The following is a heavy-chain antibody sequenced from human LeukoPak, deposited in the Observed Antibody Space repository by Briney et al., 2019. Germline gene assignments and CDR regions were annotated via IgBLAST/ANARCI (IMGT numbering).Heavy chain of an antibody. Sequence: GGSLRLSCAASGFTFNDYAMHWVRQAPGKGLEWVSGITWNSGVIRYADSVKGRFTVSRANAMHSLYLEMNSLRVEDTAFYFCVKDRTYDSTGSYFDYWGQGTLVAVSS. J-gene: IGHJ4*02. CDR1: GFTFNDYA. CDR2: ITWNSGVI. V-gene: IGHV3-9*01. CDR3: VKDRTYDSTGSYFDY. D-gene: IGHD3-22*01.